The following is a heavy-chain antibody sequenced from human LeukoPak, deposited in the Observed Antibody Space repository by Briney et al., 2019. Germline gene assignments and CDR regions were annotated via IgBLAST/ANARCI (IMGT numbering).Heavy chain of an antibody. D-gene: IGHD6-6*01. CDR1: GYTFTSYG. Sequence: APVKVSCKASGYTFTSYGISWVRQAPGQGLEWMGWISAYNGNTNYAQKFQGRVTMTRDTSISTAYMELSRLRSDDTAVYYCARIAARPDDYWGQGTLVTVSS. CDR2: ISAYNGNT. V-gene: IGHV1-18*01. CDR3: ARIAARPDDY. J-gene: IGHJ4*02.